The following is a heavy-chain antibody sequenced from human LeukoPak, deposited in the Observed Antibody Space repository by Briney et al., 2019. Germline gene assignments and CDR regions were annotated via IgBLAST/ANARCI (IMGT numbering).Heavy chain of an antibody. CDR2: ITWNGGST. J-gene: IGHJ5*02. D-gene: IGHD2-15*01. Sequence: GGSLRLSCAASGFTFSNYGMSWVRQAPGKGLEWVSGITWNGGSTGYADSVKGRFTISRDNAKNSLYLQMNSLRAEDTALYYCARAVGYCSGGSCYDWFDPWGQGTLVTVSS. V-gene: IGHV3-20*04. CDR1: GFTFSNYG. CDR3: ARAVGYCSGGSCYDWFDP.